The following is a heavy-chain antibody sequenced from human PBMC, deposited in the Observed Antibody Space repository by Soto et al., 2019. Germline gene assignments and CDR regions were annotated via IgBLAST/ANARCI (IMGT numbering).Heavy chain of an antibody. D-gene: IGHD2-15*01. CDR2: ISTYNENT. CDR1: GYTFTGYG. Sequence: ASVKVSCKASGYTFTGYGFSWVRQAPGQGLEWMGWISTYNENTKYPQKFQGRITMTTDTPTSTAYMELGSLTSDDTAVYYCAREGYCSSGSCALYSHDYFGMDVWGQGTTVTVSS. V-gene: IGHV1-18*01. CDR3: AREGYCSSGSCALYSHDYFGMDV. J-gene: IGHJ6*02.